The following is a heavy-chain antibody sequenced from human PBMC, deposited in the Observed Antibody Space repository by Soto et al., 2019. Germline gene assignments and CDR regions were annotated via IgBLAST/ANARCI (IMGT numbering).Heavy chain of an antibody. V-gene: IGHV3-23*01. D-gene: IGHD6-19*01. Sequence: GGSLRLSCVASGFTYSSYAMSWVRQAPGKGLEWVSTITGGADNTHYADSVKGRFTISRDNSKNTLSLQMNSLRVEDTAVYHCAKGRIAVAAPYNWFEPWGQGTLVTVSS. CDR2: ITGGADNT. CDR1: GFTYSSYA. CDR3: AKGRIAVAAPYNWFEP. J-gene: IGHJ5*02.